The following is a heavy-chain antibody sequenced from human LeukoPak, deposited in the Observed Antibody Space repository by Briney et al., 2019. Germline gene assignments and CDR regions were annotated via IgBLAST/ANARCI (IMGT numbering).Heavy chain of an antibody. Sequence: SVKVSCKASGGTFSSYAISWVRQAPGQGLEWMGRIIPIFGTANYAQKFQGRVTITTDESTSTAYMELSSLRSEDTAVYYCASPLGGYFEGAFDIWGQGTMVTVSS. CDR3: ASPLGGYFEGAFDI. D-gene: IGHD3-9*01. V-gene: IGHV1-69*05. CDR2: IIPIFGTA. CDR1: GGTFSSYA. J-gene: IGHJ3*02.